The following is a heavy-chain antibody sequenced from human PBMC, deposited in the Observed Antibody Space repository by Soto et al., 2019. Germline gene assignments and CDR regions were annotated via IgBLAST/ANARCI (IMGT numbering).Heavy chain of an antibody. V-gene: IGHV4-59*08. J-gene: IGHJ4*02. CDR3: ARLPGYCSGDSCRIDY. CDR1: GGSMRGQH. Sequence: SETLSLTCTVSGGSMRGQHWSWIRQPPGKGLEWIGHHSDSTNYNPSLKSRVTISVDTSKNQFSLKLSSVTAADTAVYFCARLPGYCSGDSCRIDYWGQGTRVTVS. CDR2: HSDST. D-gene: IGHD2-15*01.